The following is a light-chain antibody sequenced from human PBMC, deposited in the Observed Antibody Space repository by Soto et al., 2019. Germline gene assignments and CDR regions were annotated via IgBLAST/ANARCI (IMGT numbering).Light chain of an antibody. CDR3: QRYGTSPPLT. J-gene: IGKJ4*01. CDR1: QSVSSNY. V-gene: IGKV3-20*01. CDR2: GAS. Sequence: EIVLTQSPGTLSLSPGERATVSCRASQSVSSNYLAWYQQKPGQAPRLLIYGASTRATGIPARFSGSGSATDFTLTISRLEPEDFAVYYCQRYGTSPPLTFGGGTKVDIK.